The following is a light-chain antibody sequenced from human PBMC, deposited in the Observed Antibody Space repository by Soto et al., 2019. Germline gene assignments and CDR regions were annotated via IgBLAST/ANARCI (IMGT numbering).Light chain of an antibody. CDR1: SSDVGGYNY. J-gene: IGLJ1*01. CDR3: SSYTSSSTLLYV. Sequence: QSALTQPASVSGSPGQSITISCTGTSSDVGGYNYVSWYQQHPGKAPKLMIYDVSNRPSGGSNRFSGSKSGNTASLTIYGLQAEDEADYYCSSYTSSSTLLYVFGTGTKLTVL. CDR2: DVS. V-gene: IGLV2-14*01.